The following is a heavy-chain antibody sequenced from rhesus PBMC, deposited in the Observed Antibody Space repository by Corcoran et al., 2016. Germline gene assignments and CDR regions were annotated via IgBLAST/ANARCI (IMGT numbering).Heavy chain of an antibody. D-gene: IGHD6-31*01. J-gene: IGHJ4*01. Sequence: ISSNYWSWIRQPPGKGLEWIGYIGGSSGSTNYNPSLKSRVTLSVDTSKNQLSLKLSSVTAADTAVYYCARDPSGWYDYWGQGVLVTVSS. CDR3: ARDPSGWYDY. CDR2: IGGSSGST. CDR1: ISSNY. V-gene: IGHV4S11*01.